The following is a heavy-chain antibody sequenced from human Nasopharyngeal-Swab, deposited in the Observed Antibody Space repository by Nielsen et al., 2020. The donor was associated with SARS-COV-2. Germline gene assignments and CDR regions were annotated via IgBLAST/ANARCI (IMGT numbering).Heavy chain of an antibody. CDR2: IVTAGDT. V-gene: IGHV3-13*01. D-gene: IGHD3-22*01. Sequence: GGSLRLSCAASGFTSSSYDMHWVRQATGKGLEWVSAIVTAGDTYYPGSVKGRFTISRENAKNSLYLQMNSLRAGDTAVYYCARGYYYDSSGYRPRGMDVWGQGTTVTVSS. CDR1: GFTSSSYD. J-gene: IGHJ6*02. CDR3: ARGYYYDSSGYRPRGMDV.